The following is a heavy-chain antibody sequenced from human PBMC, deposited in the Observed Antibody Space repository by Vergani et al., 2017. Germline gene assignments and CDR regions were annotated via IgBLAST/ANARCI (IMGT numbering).Heavy chain of an antibody. D-gene: IGHD4-17*01. CDR3: ARGRGLDRRDAFDI. Sequence: QVQLQESGPGLVKPSQTLSLTCTVSGGSLSSGVYYWSWIRQHPGKGLEWIGYIYYSGSTYYNPSLKSRVTISVDTSKNQFSLKLSSVTAADTAVYYCARGRGLDRRDAFDIWGQGTMVTVSS. J-gene: IGHJ3*02. CDR1: GGSLSSGVYY. CDR2: IYYSGST. V-gene: IGHV4-31*03.